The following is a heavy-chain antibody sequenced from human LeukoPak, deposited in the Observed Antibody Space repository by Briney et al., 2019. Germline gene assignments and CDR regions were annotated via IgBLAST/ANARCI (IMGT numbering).Heavy chain of an antibody. Sequence: GSLRLSCAASGFTVSSNYMSWVRQPPGKGLEWIGSIYYSGSTYYNPSLKSRVTISVDTSKNQFSLKLSSVTAADTAVYYSAGRFLEWLLDYWGQGTLVTVSS. D-gene: IGHD3-3*01. CDR3: AGRFLEWLLDY. CDR1: GFTVSSNY. V-gene: IGHV4-39*01. J-gene: IGHJ4*02. CDR2: IYYSGST.